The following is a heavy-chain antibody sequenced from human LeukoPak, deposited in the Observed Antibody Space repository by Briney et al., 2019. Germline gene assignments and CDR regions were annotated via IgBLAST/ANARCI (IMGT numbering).Heavy chain of an antibody. D-gene: IGHD4-11*01. Sequence: GGSLRLSCAASGFTFSTYWMSWVRQAPGKGLEWVANIKQDGSEKYYVDSVKGRFTISRNNAKNSLYLQMNSLRAEDTAVYYCARDRHDYTHYFDYWGQGTLVTVSS. J-gene: IGHJ4*02. CDR1: GFTFSTYW. CDR3: ARDRHDYTHYFDY. CDR2: IKQDGSEK. V-gene: IGHV3-7*01.